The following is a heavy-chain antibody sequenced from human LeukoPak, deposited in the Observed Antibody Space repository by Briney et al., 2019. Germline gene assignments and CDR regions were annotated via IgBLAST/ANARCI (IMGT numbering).Heavy chain of an antibody. CDR1: GYTLTELS. V-gene: IGHV1-24*01. J-gene: IGHJ3*02. CDR2: FDPEDGET. CDR3: ATMWALRFPNAFDI. D-gene: IGHD3-3*01. Sequence: ASVKVFCKVSGYTLTELSMHWVRQAPGKGLEWMGGFDPEDGETIYAQKFQGRVTMTEDTSTDTAYMELSSLRSEDTAVYYCATMWALRFPNAFDIWGQGTMVTVSS.